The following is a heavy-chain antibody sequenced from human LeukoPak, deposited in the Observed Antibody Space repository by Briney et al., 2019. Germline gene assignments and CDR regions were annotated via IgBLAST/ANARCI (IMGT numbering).Heavy chain of an antibody. CDR2: ISHDGANK. Sequence: GGSLRLSCAASGFTFSNYAMHWVRQAPGKGLEWVAVISHDGANKYYTGSVKGRFTISRDNSKNSLYLQMNSLRAEDTAVYYCARDSGDCPDIWGQGTMVTVSS. CDR1: GFTFSNYA. J-gene: IGHJ3*02. D-gene: IGHD2-21*02. V-gene: IGHV3-30-3*01. CDR3: ARDSGDCPDI.